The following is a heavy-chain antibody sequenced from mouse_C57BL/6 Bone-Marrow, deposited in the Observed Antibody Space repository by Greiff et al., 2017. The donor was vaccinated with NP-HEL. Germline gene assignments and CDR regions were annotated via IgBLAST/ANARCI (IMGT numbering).Heavy chain of an antibody. CDR2: IDPENGDT. D-gene: IGHD1-1*02. V-gene: IGHV14-4*01. CDR3: THYGHGY. J-gene: IGHJ2*01. CDR1: GFNIKDDY. Sequence: EVQLQQSGAELVRPGASVKLSCTASGFNIKDDYMHWVKQRPEQGLEWIGWIDPENGDTEYASKFQGKATITADTSSNTAYLQLSSLTSEDTAVYYCTHYGHGYWGQGTTLTVSS.